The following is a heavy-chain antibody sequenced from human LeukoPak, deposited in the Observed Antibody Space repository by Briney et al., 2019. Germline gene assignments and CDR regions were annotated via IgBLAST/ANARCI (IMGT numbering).Heavy chain of an antibody. CDR2: ISRSGGST. J-gene: IGHJ4*02. Sequence: GGSLRLSCVASGFTLSTYGMSWVRQAPGKGLEWVSAISRSGGSTYYADSVNGRFTISRVISKNTLYLQMNNLRAEDTAVYYCAKADGYSGYDFLDFDSWGQGTLVTVSS. CDR1: GFTLSTYG. CDR3: AKADGYSGYDFLDFDS. V-gene: IGHV3-23*01. D-gene: IGHD5-12*01.